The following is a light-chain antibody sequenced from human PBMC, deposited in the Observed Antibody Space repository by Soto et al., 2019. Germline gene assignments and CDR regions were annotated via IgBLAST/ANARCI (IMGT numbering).Light chain of an antibody. V-gene: IGKV1-39*01. CDR2: AAS. Sequence: DIQMTQSPSSLSASVGDRVTITCRASETIASYVNWYQQRPGKAPKLLIYAASTLQSGVPSRFGGSGSGTDFTPTITSLQPEDFATYFCQQTYNPPRTFGQGTRL. CDR1: ETIASY. J-gene: IGKJ1*01. CDR3: QQTYNPPRT.